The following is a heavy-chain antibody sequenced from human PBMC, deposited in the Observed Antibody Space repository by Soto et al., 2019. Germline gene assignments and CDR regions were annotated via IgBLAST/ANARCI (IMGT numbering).Heavy chain of an antibody. CDR1: GFTFTSSA. D-gene: IGHD3-3*01. CDR3: AGDLDWVFCRGHFS. J-gene: IGHJ5*02. CDR2: IVVGSGNT. Sequence: ASVKVSCKASGFTFTSSAVQWVRQARGQRLEWIGWIVVGSGNTNYAQKFQERVTITRDMSTSTAYMELSSLRSEDTAVYYCAGDLDWVFCRGHFSWGQGTLVTVS. V-gene: IGHV1-58*01.